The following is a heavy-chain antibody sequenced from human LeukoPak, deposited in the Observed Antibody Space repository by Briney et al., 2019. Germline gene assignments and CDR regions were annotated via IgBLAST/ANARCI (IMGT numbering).Heavy chain of an antibody. CDR2: INSDGTST. D-gene: IGHD3-9*01. J-gene: IGHJ4*02. CDR3: ARDFDQPSGN. CDR1: GFTFSIYW. V-gene: IGHV3-74*01. Sequence: GGSLRLSCAASGFTFSIYWMHWVRQAPGKGLVWVSRINSDGTSTGYAGSVRGRFTISRDNAEDTLYLQMNSLGAEDTAVYYCARDFDQPSGNWGQGTLVTVSS.